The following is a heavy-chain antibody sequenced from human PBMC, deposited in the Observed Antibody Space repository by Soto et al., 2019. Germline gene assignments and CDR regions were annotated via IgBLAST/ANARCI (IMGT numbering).Heavy chain of an antibody. CDR2: INPKNGGT. V-gene: IGHV1-2*02. D-gene: IGHD3-10*01. J-gene: IGHJ1*01. Sequence: QVQLVQSGAAVRKPGASVKISCKASGYTMTAHFLHWVRQAPGRGLEWMGWINPKNGGTDYAQKFQDRVSMTRDTSINTAYIQLNRLTSDDTAVYFCATDDGQYFGSVWGQGTLVIVSS. CDR1: GYTMTAHF. CDR3: ATDDGQYFGSV.